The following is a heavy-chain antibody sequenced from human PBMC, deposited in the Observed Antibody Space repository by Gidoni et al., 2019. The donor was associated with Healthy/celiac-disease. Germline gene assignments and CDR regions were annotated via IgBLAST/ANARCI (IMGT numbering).Heavy chain of an antibody. CDR3: ARDGITMIDDAFDI. Sequence: QVQLVESGGGVVQPGRSLRLACAASGFTFSSYGRHWVRQAPGKGLEWVAVIWSDGSNKYYADSVKGRFTISRDNSKNTLYLQMTSLRAEDTAVYYCARDGITMIDDAFDIWGQGTMVTVSS. J-gene: IGHJ3*02. D-gene: IGHD3-22*01. CDR1: GFTFSSYG. CDR2: IWSDGSNK. V-gene: IGHV3-33*01.